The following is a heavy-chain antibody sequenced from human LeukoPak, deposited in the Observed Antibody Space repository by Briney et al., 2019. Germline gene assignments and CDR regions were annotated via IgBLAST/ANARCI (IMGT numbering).Heavy chain of an antibody. J-gene: IGHJ4*02. CDR3: TRGDEFPFDY. CDR1: GFTFSGSA. V-gene: IGHV3-73*01. Sequence: GGSLRLSCAASGFTFSGSAMHWVRQASGKGLEWVGRIRSKANSYATAYAASVKGRFTISRDDSKTTAYLQMNSLKTEDTAVYYCTRGDEFPFDYWGQGTLVTVSS. CDR2: IRSKANSYAT. D-gene: IGHD1-26*01.